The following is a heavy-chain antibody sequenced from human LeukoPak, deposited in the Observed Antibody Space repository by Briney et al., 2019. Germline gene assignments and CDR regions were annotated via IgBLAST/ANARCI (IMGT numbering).Heavy chain of an antibody. CDR2: ISAYKGNT. J-gene: IGHJ5*02. Sequence: GASVKVSCKASGYTFTSYGISWVRQAPGQGLEWMGWISAYKGNTNYAQKPQGRVTMTTDTSTSTAYMELWSLTSDDTAVYYCAREAGIDYYGSGSRCWFDPWGQGTLVTVSS. V-gene: IGHV1-18*01. CDR3: AREAGIDYYGSGSRCWFDP. D-gene: IGHD3-10*01. CDR1: GYTFTSYG.